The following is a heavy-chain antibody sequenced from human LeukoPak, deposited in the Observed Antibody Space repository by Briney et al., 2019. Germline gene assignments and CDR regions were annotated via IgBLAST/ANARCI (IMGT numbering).Heavy chain of an antibody. CDR1: GFTFSSYG. D-gene: IGHD6-19*01. J-gene: IGHJ6*02. Sequence: GRSLRLSCAASGFTFSSYGMHWVRQAPGKGLEWVAVISYDGSNKYYADSVKGRFTISRDNSKNTLYLQMNSLRAEDTAVYYCAKDLSGWLALNYYYGMDAWGQGTTVTVSS. V-gene: IGHV3-30*18. CDR3: AKDLSGWLALNYYYGMDA. CDR2: ISYDGSNK.